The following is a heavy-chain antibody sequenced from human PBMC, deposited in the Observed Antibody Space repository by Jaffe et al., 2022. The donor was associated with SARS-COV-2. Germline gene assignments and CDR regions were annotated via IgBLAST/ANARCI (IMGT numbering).Heavy chain of an antibody. CDR1: GYTFTSYA. CDR3: ARALSLAVAGPSGY. V-gene: IGHV1-3*01. CDR2: INAGNGNT. Sequence: QVQLVQSGAEVKKPGASVKVSCKASGYTFTSYAMHWVRQAPGQRLEWMGWINAGNGNTKYSQKFQGRVTITRDTSASTAYMELSSLRSEDTAVYYCARALSLAVAGPSGYWGQGTLVTVSS. J-gene: IGHJ4*02. D-gene: IGHD6-19*01.